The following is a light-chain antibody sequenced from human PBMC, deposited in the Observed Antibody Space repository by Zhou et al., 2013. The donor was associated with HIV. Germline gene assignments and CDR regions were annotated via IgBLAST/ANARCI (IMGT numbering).Light chain of an antibody. J-gene: IGKJ1*01. V-gene: IGKV1-27*01. CDR3: QKYNSALWT. CDR1: QGISNY. Sequence: DIQMTQSPSSLSTSVGDRVTITCRASQGISNYLAWYQQKPGKVPKLLIYAASTLQSGVPSRFSGSVSGTDFTLTISSLQPEDVATYYCQKYNSALWTFGQGTKVEIK. CDR2: AAS.